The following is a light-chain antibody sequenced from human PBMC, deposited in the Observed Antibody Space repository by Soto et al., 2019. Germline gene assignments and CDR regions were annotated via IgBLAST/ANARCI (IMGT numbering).Light chain of an antibody. CDR2: EGS. Sequence: SALTQPASVSGSAGQSITISCTGTSINVGFYNLVSWYQHHPGKAPRLMIFEGSKRPSGVSYRFSGSKSGNTASLTISGLQAEDEADYYCCSYAGTNTFVFGGGTKLTVL. CDR3: CSYAGTNTFV. J-gene: IGLJ3*02. V-gene: IGLV2-23*03. CDR1: SINVGFYNL.